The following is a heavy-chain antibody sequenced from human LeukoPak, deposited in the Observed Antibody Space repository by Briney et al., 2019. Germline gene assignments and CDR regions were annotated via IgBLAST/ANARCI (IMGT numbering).Heavy chain of an antibody. J-gene: IGHJ5*02. CDR1: GDSLSSSSYY. CDR3: ARCYIMINWFDP. V-gene: IGHV4-39*01. CDR2: IYYRGST. Sequence: SETLSLTCTISGDSLSSSSYYWGWIRQPPGKGLEWIGDIYYRGSTYYNPSLKSRVSISVDTSKNQFSLKLSSVTAADTAVYYCARCYIMINWFDPWGQGTLVTVSS. D-gene: IGHD3-16*01.